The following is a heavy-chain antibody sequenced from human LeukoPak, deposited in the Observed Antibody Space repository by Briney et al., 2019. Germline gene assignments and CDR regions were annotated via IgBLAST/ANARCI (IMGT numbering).Heavy chain of an antibody. CDR2: INHSGST. CDR3: ARGARGYSYGYFLAAGGHFDY. J-gene: IGHJ4*02. D-gene: IGHD5-18*01. V-gene: IGHV4-34*01. CDR1: GGSFSGYY. Sequence: SETLSLTCAVYGGSFSGYYWSWIRRPLGKGLEWIGEINHSGSTNYNPSLKSRVTISVNTSKNQFSLKLSSVTAADTAVYYCARGARGYSYGYFLAAGGHFDYWGQGTLVTVSS.